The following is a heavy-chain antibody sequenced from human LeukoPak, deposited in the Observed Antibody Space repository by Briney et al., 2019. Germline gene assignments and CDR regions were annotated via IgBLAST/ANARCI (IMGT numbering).Heavy chain of an antibody. CDR2: IYSGGGT. Sequence: HPGGSLRLSCAASGLSVSGTYMTWVRQAPGKGLEWVSVIYSGGGTNYADSLKGRFSISRDNSKNTLYLQMNSLRAEDTAVYYCVGEDKYWGQGTLVTVSS. CDR3: VGEDKY. CDR1: GLSVSGTY. D-gene: IGHD2-15*01. V-gene: IGHV3-53*01. J-gene: IGHJ4*02.